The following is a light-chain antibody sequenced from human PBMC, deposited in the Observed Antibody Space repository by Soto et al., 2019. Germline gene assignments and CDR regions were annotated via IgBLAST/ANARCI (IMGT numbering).Light chain of an antibody. J-gene: IGKJ5*01. V-gene: IGKV3-15*01. Sequence: EIAFTQSPGTLSLSPGERATLSCRASQSVSSKLAWYQHMPGQAPRLLIYDTSTRAAGIPARFTGSGSGTDFTLTISSLQSEDFAVYYCQQYNTWRSISFGQGTRLEIK. CDR1: QSVSSK. CDR3: QQYNTWRSIS. CDR2: DTS.